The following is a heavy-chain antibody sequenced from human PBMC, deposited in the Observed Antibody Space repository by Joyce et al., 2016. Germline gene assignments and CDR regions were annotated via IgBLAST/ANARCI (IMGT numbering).Heavy chain of an antibody. V-gene: IGHV3-30*18. J-gene: IGHJ3*02. CDR1: GFTFSIYG. Sequence: QVQPVESGGGVVQPGMSLRLSCAASGFTFSIYGMHWVRQAPGKGLEWVAVISYDGSNKHYRDSVKGRFTISRDNSKNTLYLQMNDLRAEDTAVYYCAKFFMSATPSPNDAFDIWGQGTMVTVSS. D-gene: IGHD2-2*01. CDR2: ISYDGSNK. CDR3: AKFFMSATPSPNDAFDI.